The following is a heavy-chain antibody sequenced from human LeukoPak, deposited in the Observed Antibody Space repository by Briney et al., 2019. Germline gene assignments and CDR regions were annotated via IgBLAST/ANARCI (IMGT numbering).Heavy chain of an antibody. J-gene: IGHJ5*02. V-gene: IGHV4-30-2*01. CDR3: ARTLNYYGSGSNRLNWFDP. CDR2: IYHSGST. Sequence: SQTLFLTCAVSGGSISSGGYSWSWIRQPPGKGLEWIGYIYHSGSTYYNPSLKSRVTISVDRSKNQFSLKLSSVTAADTAVYYCARTLNYYGSGSNRLNWFDPWGQGTLVTVSS. D-gene: IGHD3-10*01. CDR1: GGSISSGGYS.